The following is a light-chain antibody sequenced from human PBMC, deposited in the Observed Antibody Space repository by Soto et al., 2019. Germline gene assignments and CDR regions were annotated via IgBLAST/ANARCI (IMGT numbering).Light chain of an antibody. J-gene: IGKJ3*01. CDR3: QQRSNL. Sequence: EIVLTQSPATLSLSPWGRATLSCRASQSVSSYLAWYQQKPGQAPRLLIYDASNRATGIPARFSGSGFGTDFTLTISSLEPEDFAVYYCQQRSNLFGPGTKVDIK. CDR2: DAS. V-gene: IGKV3-11*01. CDR1: QSVSSY.